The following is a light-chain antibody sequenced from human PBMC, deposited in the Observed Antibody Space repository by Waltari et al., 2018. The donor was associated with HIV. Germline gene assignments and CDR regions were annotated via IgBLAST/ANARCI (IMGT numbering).Light chain of an antibody. V-gene: IGKV4-1*01. J-gene: IGKJ4*01. CDR1: QNLFYSSNNKDY. Sequence: DIVMTQSPDSLAVSLGERATLNCKSRQNLFYSSNNKDYLAWYQQKPGQPPKLLIYWASTRESGVPDRVSGSGSGTDFTLTISSLQAEDVATYYCHQYFGPPLTFGGGTKVEIK. CDR2: WAS. CDR3: HQYFGPPLT.